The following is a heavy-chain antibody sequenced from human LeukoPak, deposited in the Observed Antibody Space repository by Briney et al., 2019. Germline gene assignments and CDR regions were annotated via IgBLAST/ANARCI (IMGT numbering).Heavy chain of an antibody. V-gene: IGHV3-30*02. CDR2: VHYDGRDT. CDR1: GFTFSSYG. Sequence: PGGSLRLSCAASGFTFSSYGMHWVRQAPGKGPEWVAFVHYDGRDTNYADSVQGRFIISRDNSKYTLYLQMSRLTVGDTGVYYCAKEELSGLFDYWGQGAQVTVSS. D-gene: IGHD1-7*01. J-gene: IGHJ4*02. CDR3: AKEELSGLFDY.